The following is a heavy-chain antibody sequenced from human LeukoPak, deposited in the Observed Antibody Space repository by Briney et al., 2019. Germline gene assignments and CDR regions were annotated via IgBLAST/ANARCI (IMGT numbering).Heavy chain of an antibody. D-gene: IGHD4-17*01. V-gene: IGHV3-48*04. Sequence: GGSLRLSCAASGFTFSSYNMNWVRQAPGKGLEWVSYISSGGSAIYYADSVKGRFTISRDNAKNSLYLQMNSLRAEDTAVYYCARWRDFGDYWGQGTLVTASS. CDR3: ARWRDFGDY. CDR2: ISSGGSAI. J-gene: IGHJ4*02. CDR1: GFTFSSYN.